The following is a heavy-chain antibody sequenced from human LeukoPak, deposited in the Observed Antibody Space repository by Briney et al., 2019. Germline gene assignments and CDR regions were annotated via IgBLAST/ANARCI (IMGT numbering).Heavy chain of an antibody. CDR1: GGTFSSYA. J-gene: IGHJ4*02. CDR3: ARAADNYDILTGYQLDY. Sequence: SVKVSCKASGGTFSSYAISWVRQAPGQGLEWMGGIIPIFGTANYAQKFQGRVTITADESTSTAYMELSSLRSEDTAVYYCARAADNYDILTGYQLDYWGREPWSPSPQ. CDR2: IIPIFGTA. V-gene: IGHV1-69*01. D-gene: IGHD3-9*01.